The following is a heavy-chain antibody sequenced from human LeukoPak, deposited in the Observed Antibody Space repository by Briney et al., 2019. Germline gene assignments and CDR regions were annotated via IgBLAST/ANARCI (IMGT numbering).Heavy chain of an antibody. CDR1: GYIFTSCS. CDR3: ARLTVRGYYDSSGYPSDAFDI. V-gene: IGHV5-51*01. D-gene: IGHD3-22*01. CDR2: IYPGDSDT. J-gene: IGHJ3*02. Sequence: GESLKISCKGSGYIFTSCSIGWVRQMPGKGLEWMGIIYPGDSDTRYSPSFQGQVTISADKSISTAYLQWSSLKASDTAMYYCARLTVRGYYDSSGYPSDAFDIWGQGTMVIVSS.